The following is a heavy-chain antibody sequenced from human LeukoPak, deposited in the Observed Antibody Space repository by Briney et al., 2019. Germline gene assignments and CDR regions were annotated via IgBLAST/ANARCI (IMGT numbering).Heavy chain of an antibody. CDR2: NNTYNGNT. Sequence: ASVKVSCKASGYTFTSYAFSWVRQAPGQGLEWMGWNNTYNGNTDYAQKLQGRVTMTTDTSTSTAYMELRSLRSDDTAVYYCARHSSHSHFDYWGQGTLVTVSS. CDR3: ARHSSHSHFDY. CDR1: GYTFTSYA. D-gene: IGHD3-22*01. V-gene: IGHV1-18*01. J-gene: IGHJ4*02.